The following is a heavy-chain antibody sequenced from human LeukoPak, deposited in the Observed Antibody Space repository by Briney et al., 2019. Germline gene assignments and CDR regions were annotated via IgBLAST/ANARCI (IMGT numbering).Heavy chain of an antibody. CDR3: ARQCSSTWDPNHYYYYMDV. Sequence: SEPLSLTCTVSGCSISSSSYYWGWIRQPPGKGLEWLGAIYYSGSTYYNQSLKSRVAISVDTSKNQFSLKLSSVTAADTAVYYCARQCSSTWDPNHYYYYMDVWGKGTTVTVSS. D-gene: IGHD2-2*01. CDR1: GCSISSSSYY. CDR2: IYYSGST. V-gene: IGHV4-39*01. J-gene: IGHJ6*03.